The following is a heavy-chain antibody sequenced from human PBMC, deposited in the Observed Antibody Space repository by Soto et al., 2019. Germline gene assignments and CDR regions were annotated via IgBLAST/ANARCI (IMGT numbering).Heavy chain of an antibody. V-gene: IGHV1-18*04. Sequence: ASVKVSCKDSGYTFITYGISWVRRAPGQGLEWMGWISAYYGDTTYAQKFQGRVTMTRDTSTSTAYMELRSLRSDDTAVYYCVRESQGGSTVYFQYWGQGTLVTVSS. CDR3: VRESQGGSTVYFQY. CDR1: GYTFITYG. D-gene: IGHD4-17*01. J-gene: IGHJ1*01. CDR2: ISAYYGDT.